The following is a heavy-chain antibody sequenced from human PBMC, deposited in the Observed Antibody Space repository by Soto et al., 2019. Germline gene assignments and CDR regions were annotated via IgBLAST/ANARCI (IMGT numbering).Heavy chain of an antibody. J-gene: IGHJ5*02. Sequence: QLQLQASGPGLVKPSETLSLTCTVSGGSISGSSYSWGWIRQPPGKGLEWIGSISDSESTYYNLSLKSRITVSVDTSKMQFSLKLSSVSAADTAVYYCARENPLNWFDPWGQGTLVTVSS. CDR3: ARENPLNWFDP. CDR2: ISDSEST. V-gene: IGHV4-39*02. CDR1: GGSISGSSYS.